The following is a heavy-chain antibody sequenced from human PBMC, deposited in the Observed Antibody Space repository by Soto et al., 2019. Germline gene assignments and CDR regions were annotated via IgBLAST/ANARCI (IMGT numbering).Heavy chain of an antibody. D-gene: IGHD6-13*01. CDR3: ARESPGAGHFDF. V-gene: IGHV4-59*01. Sequence: QVQLQESGPGLVKPSETLSLTCTVSGDSLNGYYWMWIRQLPGKGLEWMGYIHYSGATNYSPSVRSRVTMSIDTPKNQFSLTLTSVTAADTAVYYCARESPGAGHFDFWGQGTLVTVSS. CDR1: GDSLNGYY. J-gene: IGHJ4*02. CDR2: IHYSGAT.